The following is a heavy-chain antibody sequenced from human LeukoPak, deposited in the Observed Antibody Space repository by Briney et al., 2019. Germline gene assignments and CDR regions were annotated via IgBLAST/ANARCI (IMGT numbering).Heavy chain of an antibody. D-gene: IGHD3-9*01. CDR3: ARARALRYFDWSPLLRFDR. J-gene: IGHJ5*02. CDR2: IIPILGIA. V-gene: IGHV1-69*10. Sequence: VASVKVSCKASGGAFGSYAISWVRQAPGQGLEWMGRIIPILGIANSAQKFQGRVTITADKSTSTAYMELSSLRSEDTAVYYCARARALRYFDWSPLLRFDRWGQGTLVTVSS. CDR1: GGAFGSYA.